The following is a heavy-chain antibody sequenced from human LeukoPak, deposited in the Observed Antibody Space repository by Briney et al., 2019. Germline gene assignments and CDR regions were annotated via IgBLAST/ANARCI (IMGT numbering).Heavy chain of an antibody. CDR2: ISGSGGST. J-gene: IGHJ4*02. D-gene: IGHD3-10*01. CDR3: AKVGGYYGSGSYGFDY. Sequence: GGSLRLSCAASGFTFSSYAMSWVRQAPRQGLEWVSAISGSGGSTYYADSAKGRFTISRDNPKNTLYLQMNSLRAEDTAVYYCAKVGGYYGSGSYGFDYWGQGTLVTVSS. V-gene: IGHV3-23*01. CDR1: GFTFSSYA.